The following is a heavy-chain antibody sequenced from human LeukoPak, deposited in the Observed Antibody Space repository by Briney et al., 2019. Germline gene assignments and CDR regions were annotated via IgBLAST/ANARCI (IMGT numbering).Heavy chain of an antibody. CDR1: GYTFTGYY. CDR3: ARDIVVVPAAVTYYMDV. V-gene: IGHV1-2*02. J-gene: IGHJ6*03. Sequence: ASVKVSCKASGYTFTGYYMHWVRQAPGQGLEWMGWINPNSGGANYAQKFQGRVTMTRDTSINTAYMELSRLRSDDTAVYYCARDIVVVPAAVTYYMDVWGKGTTVTVSS. D-gene: IGHD2-2*01. CDR2: INPNSGGA.